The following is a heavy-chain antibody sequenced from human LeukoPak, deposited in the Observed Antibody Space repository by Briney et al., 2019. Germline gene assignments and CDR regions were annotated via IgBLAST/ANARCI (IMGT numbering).Heavy chain of an antibody. J-gene: IGHJ6*03. CDR1: GVSYSDYY. V-gene: IGHV4-34*01. D-gene: IGHD5-24*01. Sequence: SETLSLTCAVYGVSYSDYYRICIRQPPGKGLEWIGEINHSGSTNYTPSLKSRVTISVDTSKNQFSLKLSSVTAADTAVYYCAIGRLLDGYNRHEYYDYYMDVWGKGTTVTVSS. CDR2: INHSGST. CDR3: AIGRLLDGYNRHEYYDYYMDV.